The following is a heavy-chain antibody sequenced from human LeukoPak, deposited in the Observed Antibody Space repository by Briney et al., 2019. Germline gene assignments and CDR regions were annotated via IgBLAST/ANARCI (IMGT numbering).Heavy chain of an antibody. CDR2: IHHIGTT. J-gene: IGHJ4*02. CDR1: AGSISTDTNY. Sequence: SETLSLTCTVAAGSISTDTNYWGWIRPSRGMGLEWIGIIHHIGTTYYNPSLRSRVTISVDPSKNQFSLKLNSVTASDTAVYYYVEGYSSLDHWGKGSLVTVFS. CDR3: VEGYSSLDH. D-gene: IGHD5-18*01. V-gene: IGHV4-39*01.